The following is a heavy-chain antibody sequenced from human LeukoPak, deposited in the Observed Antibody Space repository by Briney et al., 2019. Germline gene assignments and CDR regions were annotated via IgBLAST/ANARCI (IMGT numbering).Heavy chain of an antibody. CDR1: GGSISSSNW. V-gene: IGHV4-4*02. D-gene: IGHD4-23*01. J-gene: IGHJ4*02. Sequence: SETLSLTCAVSGGSISSSNWWSWARQPPGKGLEWIGEIYHSGSTNYNPSLKSRVTISVDKSKNQFSLKLSSVTAADTAVYYCASAVVSFAFDYWGQGTLVTVSS. CDR3: ASAVVSFAFDY. CDR2: IYHSGST.